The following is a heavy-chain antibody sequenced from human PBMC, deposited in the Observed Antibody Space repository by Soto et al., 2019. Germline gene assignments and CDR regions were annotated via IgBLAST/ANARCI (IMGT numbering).Heavy chain of an antibody. V-gene: IGHV3-33*01. CDR3: ARGSENCGGDCYQY. CDR1: GFTFSSYA. D-gene: IGHD2-21*02. J-gene: IGHJ4*02. Sequence: QVRLVASGGGVVQPERSLRLSCETSGFTFSSYAMYWVRQAPGKGLGWVALIWYDGSKKYYSDSVKGRFTISIDNPNNTVFLQMDSLSAEDTAVYYCARGSENCGGDCYQYWRQGTLVTVAS. CDR2: IWYDGSKK.